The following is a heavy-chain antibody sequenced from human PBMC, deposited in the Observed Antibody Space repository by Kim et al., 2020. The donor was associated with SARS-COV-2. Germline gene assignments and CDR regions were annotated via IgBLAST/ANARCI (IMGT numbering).Heavy chain of an antibody. Sequence: SETLSLTCAVYGGSFSGYYWSWIRQPPGKGLEWIGEINHSGSTNYNPSLKSRVTISVDTSKNQFSLKLSSVTAADTAVYYCARGRRNWNDYWGQGTLVTVSS. CDR1: GGSFSGYY. J-gene: IGHJ4*02. CDR3: ARGRRNWNDY. V-gene: IGHV4-34*01. D-gene: IGHD1-1*01. CDR2: INHSGST.